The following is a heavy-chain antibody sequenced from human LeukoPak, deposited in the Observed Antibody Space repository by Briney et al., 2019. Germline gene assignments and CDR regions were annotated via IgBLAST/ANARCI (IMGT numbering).Heavy chain of an antibody. CDR3: ARGPDSSGYSNWFDP. CDR1: GGSFSGYY. Sequence: SETLSLTCAVYGGSFSGYYWSWIRQPPGKGLEWVGEINHSGRHNYKPALKRRVTISVNTSKNYFSLKLSSVTAADTAVYYCARGPDSSGYSNWFDPWGQGNLVTVSS. J-gene: IGHJ5*02. V-gene: IGHV4-34*01. D-gene: IGHD3-22*01. CDR2: INHSGRH.